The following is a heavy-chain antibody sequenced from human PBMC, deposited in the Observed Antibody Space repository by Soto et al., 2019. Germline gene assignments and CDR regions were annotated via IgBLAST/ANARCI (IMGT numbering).Heavy chain of an antibody. Sequence: HGESLKISCRTAGYRFTSDWSAWVRQMPGKGLEWMGIIFPSDSDTRYSPSFQGQVTISADRSTSTVFLQWASLKASDTAVYFCARKDKSGYFNWFDPWGQGTLVTVSS. CDR1: GYRFTSDW. J-gene: IGHJ5*02. V-gene: IGHV5-51*01. CDR2: IFPSDSDT. D-gene: IGHD3-22*01. CDR3: ARKDKSGYFNWFDP.